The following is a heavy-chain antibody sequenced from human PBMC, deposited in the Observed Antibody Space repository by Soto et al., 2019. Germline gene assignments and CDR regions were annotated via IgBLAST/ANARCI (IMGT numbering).Heavy chain of an antibody. Sequence: QLQLQESGPGLVKPSETLSLTCTVSGGSISSSSYYWGWIRQPPGKGLEWIGSIYYSGSTYYNPSLKSRVTIAVDTSKNQSSLKLSSVTAADTAVYYCARLPYCSSTSCSFDPWGQGTLVTVSS. J-gene: IGHJ5*02. V-gene: IGHV4-39*01. CDR3: ARLPYCSSTSCSFDP. CDR2: IYYSGST. D-gene: IGHD2-2*01. CDR1: GGSISSSSYY.